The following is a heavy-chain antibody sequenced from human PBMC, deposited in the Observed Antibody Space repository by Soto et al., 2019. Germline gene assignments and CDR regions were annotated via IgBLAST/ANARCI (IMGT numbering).Heavy chain of an antibody. CDR1: GYTFTSYY. D-gene: IGHD3-22*01. CDR2: INPSGGST. J-gene: IGHJ4*02. Sequence: GASVKVSCKASGYTFTSYYMHLVRQAPGQGLEWMGIINPSGGSTSYAQKFQGRVTMTRDTSTSTVYMELSSLRSEDTAVYYCARALKPTYYYDSSGYTQPHSWGQGPLVTVSS. V-gene: IGHV1-46*01. CDR3: ARALKPTYYYDSSGYTQPHS.